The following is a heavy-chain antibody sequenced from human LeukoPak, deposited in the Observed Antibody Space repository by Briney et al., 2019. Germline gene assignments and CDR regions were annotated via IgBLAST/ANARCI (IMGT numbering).Heavy chain of an antibody. CDR2: IIPIFGTA. J-gene: IGHJ4*02. V-gene: IGHV1-69*05. CDR3: ARNPNDYGDLYFDY. Sequence: TSVKVSCKASGGTFSSYAIGWVRQAPGQGLEWIGRIIPIFGTANYAQKFQGRVTITTDESTSTAYMELSSLRSEDTAVYYCARNPNDYGDLYFDYWGQGTLVTVSS. D-gene: IGHD4-17*01. CDR1: GGTFSSYA.